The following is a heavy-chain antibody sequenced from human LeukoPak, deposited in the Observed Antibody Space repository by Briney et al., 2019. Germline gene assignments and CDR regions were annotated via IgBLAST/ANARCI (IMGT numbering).Heavy chain of an antibody. J-gene: IGHJ6*03. V-gene: IGHV3-30*03. CDR3: ARQYCGGDCYTPLNGYYYYYMDV. D-gene: IGHD2-21*02. Sequence: PGGSLRLSCAASGFTFSSYGMHWVRQAPGKGLEWVAVISYDGSNKYYADSVKGRFTISRDNSKNTLYLQMNSLRAEDTAVYYCARQYCGGDCYTPLNGYYYYYMDVWGKGTTVTVSS. CDR1: GFTFSSYG. CDR2: ISYDGSNK.